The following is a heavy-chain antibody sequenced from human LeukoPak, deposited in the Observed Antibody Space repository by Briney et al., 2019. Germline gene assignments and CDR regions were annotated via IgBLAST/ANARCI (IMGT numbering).Heavy chain of an antibody. V-gene: IGHV4-39*07. D-gene: IGHD3-3*01. CDR3: ARVVEWLTLAAFDI. Sequence: SETLSLTCTVSGGSISSSSYYWGWIRQPPGKGLEWIGSIYYSGSTYYNPSLKSRVTISVDTSKNQFSLKLSSVTAADTAVYYCARVVEWLTLAAFDIGGQGTMVTVSS. J-gene: IGHJ3*02. CDR2: IYYSGST. CDR1: GGSISSSSYY.